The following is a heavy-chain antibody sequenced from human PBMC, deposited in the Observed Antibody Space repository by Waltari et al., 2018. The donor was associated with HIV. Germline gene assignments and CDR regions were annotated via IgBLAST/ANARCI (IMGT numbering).Heavy chain of an antibody. CDR2: FWDDGVE. CDR3: ARGYSSSRWIPLYH. Sequence: QVQLVESGGGVVQPGTSLTLSCAVSGFTFSNFASHWVRQSPGKGLEWLAVFWDDGVEISDADAVKGRFTISKDSSQKTLYLHLTSLRAEDTALYYCARGYSSSRWIPLYHWGRGTLVTVSS. D-gene: IGHD6-6*01. CDR1: GFTFSNFA. J-gene: IGHJ4*02. V-gene: IGHV3-33*01.